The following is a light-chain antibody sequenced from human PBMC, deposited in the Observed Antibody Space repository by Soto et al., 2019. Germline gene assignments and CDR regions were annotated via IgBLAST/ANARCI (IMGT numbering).Light chain of an antibody. Sequence: DIQMTQSPSSLSASVGDRVTITCRASQTISTYLNWYQQKPGKAPRLLIYDASSLLSGVPSRFSGSGSGTEFPLTLARSQTEEFSTLYRPQNERNPYPFGQGTKVEI. CDR3: PQNERNPYP. CDR1: QTISTY. J-gene: IGKJ2*01. CDR2: DAS. V-gene: IGKV1-39*01.